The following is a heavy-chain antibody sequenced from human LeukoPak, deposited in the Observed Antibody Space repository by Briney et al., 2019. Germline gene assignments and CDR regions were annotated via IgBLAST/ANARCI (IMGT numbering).Heavy chain of an antibody. CDR2: INHSGST. J-gene: IGHJ6*03. D-gene: IGHD6-6*01. CDR3: AMIIAARGLNLYMDV. Sequence: SETLSLTCAVYGGSFSGYYWSWIRQPPGKGLEWIGEINHSGSTNYNPSLKSRVTISVDTSKNQFSLKLSSVTAADTAVYYCAMIIAARGLNLYMDVWGKGTTVTVSS. CDR1: GGSFSGYY. V-gene: IGHV4-34*01.